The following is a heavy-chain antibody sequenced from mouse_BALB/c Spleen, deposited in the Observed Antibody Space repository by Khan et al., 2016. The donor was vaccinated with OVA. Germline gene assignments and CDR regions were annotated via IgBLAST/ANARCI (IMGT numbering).Heavy chain of an antibody. D-gene: IGHD4-1*01. CDR3: ARGAGTTYGMDY. CDR1: GYTFSSYW. J-gene: IGHJ4*01. Sequence: QVRLQQSGAELMKPGASVKISCKATGYTFSSYWIEWVKQRPGHGLEWIGEILPGRGNINYNEKFKGKATFTADTSSNIAYMQLNSLTSEDSAVYYCARGAGTTYGMDYWGQGTSVTVSS. CDR2: ILPGRGNI. V-gene: IGHV1-9*01.